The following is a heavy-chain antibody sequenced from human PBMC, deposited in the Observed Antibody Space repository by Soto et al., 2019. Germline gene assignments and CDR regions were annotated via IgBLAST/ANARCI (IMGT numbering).Heavy chain of an antibody. CDR3: ARALGVLRYFDWLLSYGMDV. V-gene: IGHV1-3*01. CDR2: INAGNGNT. CDR1: GYTFTSYA. Sequence: ASVKVSCKASGYTFTSYAMHWVRQAPGQRLEWMGWINAGNGNTKYSQKFQGRVTITRDTSASTAYMELSSLRSEDTAVYYCARALGVLRYFDWLLSYGMDVWGQGTTVTVSS. D-gene: IGHD3-9*01. J-gene: IGHJ6*02.